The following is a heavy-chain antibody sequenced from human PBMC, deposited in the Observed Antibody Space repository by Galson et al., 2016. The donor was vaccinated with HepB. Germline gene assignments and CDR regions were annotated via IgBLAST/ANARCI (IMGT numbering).Heavy chain of an antibody. V-gene: IGHV4-39*01. J-gene: IGHJ3*01. CDR2: IYYTGST. Sequence: SETLSLTCTVSGDSISSSSYYWGWIRQPPGKGLEWIGSIYYTGSTYHNPSLQSRVTMSVDTSRNQLSLKLSSVTAADTALYYCAIPHGYFEYDSYAFDVWGQGTMVTVAA. D-gene: IGHD3-9*01. CDR1: GDSISSSSYY. CDR3: AIPHGYFEYDSYAFDV.